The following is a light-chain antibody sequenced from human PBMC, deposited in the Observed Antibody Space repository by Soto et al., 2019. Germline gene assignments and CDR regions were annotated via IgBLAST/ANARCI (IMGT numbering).Light chain of an antibody. J-gene: IGKJ3*01. V-gene: IGKV1-12*01. Sequence: DIQMTQSPSSVSASVGDRVTITCRASQNINGWLAWYQQKSGKAPKLLIFATSSLQSGVSSRFSGSRSGTDFTLTITSLQPEDFATYYCQQASSFPLTFGPGTKVEI. CDR1: QNINGW. CDR2: ATS. CDR3: QQASSFPLT.